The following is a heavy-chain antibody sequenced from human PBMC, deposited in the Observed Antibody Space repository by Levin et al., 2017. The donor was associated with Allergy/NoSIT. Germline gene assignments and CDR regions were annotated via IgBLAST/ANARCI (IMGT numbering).Heavy chain of an antibody. D-gene: IGHD3-10*01. Sequence: GESLKISCKGSGYSFTCYWISWVRQMPGKGLEWMGRIDPSDSYTNYSPSFQGHVTISADKSISTAYLQWSSLKASDTAMYYCAIPGPYYYGSGGYYYYYYMDVWGKGTTVTVSS. CDR2: IDPSDSYT. CDR1: GYSFTCYW. CDR3: AIPGPYYYGSGGYYYYYYMDV. V-gene: IGHV5-10-1*01. J-gene: IGHJ6*03.